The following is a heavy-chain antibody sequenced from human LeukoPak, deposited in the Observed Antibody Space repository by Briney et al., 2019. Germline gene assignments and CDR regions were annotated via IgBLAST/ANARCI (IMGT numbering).Heavy chain of an antibody. D-gene: IGHD5-18*01. CDR3: ARDRGDTAMIN. CDR1: GVSITSGSYY. Sequence: SETLSLTCTVSGVSITSGSYYWSWIRQPPGKGLEWIGYIYYSGSTNYNPSLKSRVSISIDTSNNRFSLKLSSVTAADTAMYYCARDRGDTAMINWGQGILVTVSS. CDR2: IYYSGST. V-gene: IGHV4-61*01. J-gene: IGHJ1*01.